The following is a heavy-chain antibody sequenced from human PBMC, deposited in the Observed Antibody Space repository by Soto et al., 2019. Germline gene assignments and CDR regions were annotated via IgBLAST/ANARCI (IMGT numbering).Heavy chain of an antibody. CDR2: ISFDGSNK. CDR3: ARERAYYFDY. CDR1: GFTFSRFP. J-gene: IGHJ4*02. Sequence: GGSLRLSCAASGFTFSRFPMHWVRQAPGKGLEWVAVISFDGSNKYYADSVKGRFTISRDNSKNTLYLQMNSLRAEDTAVYYCARERAYYFDYWGQGTLVTVSS. V-gene: IGHV3-30-3*01.